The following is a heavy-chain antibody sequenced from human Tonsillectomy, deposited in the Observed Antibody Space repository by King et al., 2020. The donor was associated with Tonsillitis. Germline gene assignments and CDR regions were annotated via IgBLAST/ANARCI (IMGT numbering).Heavy chain of an antibody. CDR3: ARDVLNYYDSSGYYYWFDP. CDR2: IYYSGST. J-gene: IGHJ5*02. V-gene: IGHV4-59*01. D-gene: IGHD3-22*01. CDR1: GGSISSYY. Sequence: VQLQESGPGLVKPSETLSLTCTVSGGSISSYYWSWIRQPPGKGLEWIGYIYYSGSTNYNPSLKSRVTISVDTSKNQFSLKLSSVTAADTAVYYCARDVLNYYDSSGYYYWFDPWGQGTLVTVSS.